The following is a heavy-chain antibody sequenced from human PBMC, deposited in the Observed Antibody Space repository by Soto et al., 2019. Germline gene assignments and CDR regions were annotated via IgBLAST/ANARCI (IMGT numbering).Heavy chain of an antibody. V-gene: IGHV4-34*01. D-gene: IGHD1-7*01. CDR2: INHSGST. J-gene: IGHJ4*02. CDR1: GGSFSGYY. CDR3: ARGPITGTTNLDY. Sequence: PSETLSLTCAVDGGSFSGYYWSWIRKPPGKGLEWIGEINHSGSTNYNPSLKSRVTISVDTSKNQISLKLSSVTAADTAVYYCARGPITGTTNLDYWGQGTLVTVSS.